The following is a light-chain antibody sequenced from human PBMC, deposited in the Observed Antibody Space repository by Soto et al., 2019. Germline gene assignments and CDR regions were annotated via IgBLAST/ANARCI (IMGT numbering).Light chain of an antibody. J-gene: IGLJ3*02. CDR1: SNDVGSYNF. Sequence: QSVLTQPASVSGSPGQTITISCTGTSNDVGSYNFVAWYQQHPVKAPKLMISEVSQRPSGVSNRFSGSKSGNTASLTISGLQAEDEADYYCCSYAGSSTWVFGGGTKLTV. V-gene: IGLV2-23*02. CDR3: CSYAGSSTWV. CDR2: EVS.